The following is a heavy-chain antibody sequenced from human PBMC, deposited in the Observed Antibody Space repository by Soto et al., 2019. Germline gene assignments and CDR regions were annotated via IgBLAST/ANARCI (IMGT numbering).Heavy chain of an antibody. CDR3: AKDFTAPDSTYGMDV. V-gene: IGHV3-30*18. D-gene: IGHD3-22*01. J-gene: IGHJ6*02. Sequence: GGSLRLSCAASGFTFSSYGMHWVRQAPGKGLEWVAVISYDGSNKYYADSVKGRFTISRDNSKNTLYLQMNSLRAEDTAVYYCAKDFTAPDSTYGMDVWGQATTLTVS. CDR1: GFTFSSYG. CDR2: ISYDGSNK.